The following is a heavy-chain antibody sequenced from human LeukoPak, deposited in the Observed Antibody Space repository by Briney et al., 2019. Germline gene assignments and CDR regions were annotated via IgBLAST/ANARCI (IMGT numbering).Heavy chain of an antibody. CDR1: GGSISSYY. J-gene: IGHJ4*02. D-gene: IGHD3-10*01. Sequence: NPSETLSLTCTVSGGSISSYYWSWIRQPPGKGLEWIGEINHSGSTNYNPSLKSRVTISVDTSKNQFSLKLSSVTAADTAVYYCARAYYGSGSYYNPPAYWGQGTLVTVSS. V-gene: IGHV4-34*01. CDR2: INHSGST. CDR3: ARAYYGSGSYYNPPAY.